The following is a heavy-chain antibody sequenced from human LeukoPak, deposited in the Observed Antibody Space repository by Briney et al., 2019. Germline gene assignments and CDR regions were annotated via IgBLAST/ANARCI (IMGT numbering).Heavy chain of an antibody. CDR3: AKGRSTHDAVFWFDP. J-gene: IGHJ5*02. Sequence: GGSLRLSCAASGFTFSDYYMSWIRQAPGKGLEWVSYISSSGSTIYYADSVKGRFTISRDNAKNSLYLQMNSLRAEDTAVYYCAKGRSTHDAVFWFDPWSQATLVTVYS. CDR1: GFTFSDYY. V-gene: IGHV3-11*04. CDR2: ISSSGSTI.